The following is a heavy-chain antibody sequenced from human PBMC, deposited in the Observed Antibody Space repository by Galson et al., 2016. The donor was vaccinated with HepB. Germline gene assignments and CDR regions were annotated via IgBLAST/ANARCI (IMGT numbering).Heavy chain of an antibody. CDR2: IYWDDDE. V-gene: IGHV2-5*02. CDR3: AHRRFRFWSSSVGSLNYFDC. D-gene: IGHD3-10*01. Sequence: PALVKPTQTLTLTCTFSGFSLRTSGVGVGWIRQPPGKALECLAVIYWDDDERYSPSLKNRLTITKDTSKNQVVLTMTDRDPVDTATYYRAHRRFRFWSSSVGSLNYFDCWGQVTLVTVSS. CDR1: GFSLRTSGVG. J-gene: IGHJ4*02.